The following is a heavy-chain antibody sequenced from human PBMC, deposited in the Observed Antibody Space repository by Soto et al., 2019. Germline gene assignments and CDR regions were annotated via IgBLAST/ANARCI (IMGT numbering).Heavy chain of an antibody. CDR2: IRSKAYGGTT. V-gene: IGHV3-49*04. D-gene: IGHD6-19*01. Sequence: GGSLRLSCTASGFTFGDYAMSWVRQAPGKGLEWVGFIRSKAYGGTTEYAASVKGRFTISRDDSKSIAYLQMNSLKTEDTAVYYGTRADSSGYCYYGMDVWGQGTTVTVSS. J-gene: IGHJ6*02. CDR1: GFTFGDYA. CDR3: TRADSSGYCYYGMDV.